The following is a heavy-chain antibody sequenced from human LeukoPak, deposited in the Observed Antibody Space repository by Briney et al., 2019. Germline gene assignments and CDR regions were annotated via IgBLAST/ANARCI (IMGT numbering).Heavy chain of an antibody. J-gene: IGHJ4*02. D-gene: IGHD3-22*01. CDR2: IYYSGST. CDR1: GGSISSSSYY. V-gene: IGHV4-39*07. CDR3: ARVAPIYYDSSGIDY. Sequence: PSETLSLTCTVSGGSISSSSYYWGWIRQPPGKGLEWIGSIYYSGSTYYNPSLKSRVTISVDTSKNQFSLKLSSVTAADTAVYYCARVAPIYYDSSGIDYWGQGTLVTVSS.